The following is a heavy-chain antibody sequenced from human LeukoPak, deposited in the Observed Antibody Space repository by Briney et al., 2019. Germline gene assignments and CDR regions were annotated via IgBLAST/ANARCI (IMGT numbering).Heavy chain of an antibody. V-gene: IGHV4-38-2*02. CDR1: GDSISSGDYY. J-gene: IGHJ6*03. CDR3: ARETGGWLYYYYYYYMDV. CDR2: IYHSGST. Sequence: PSETLSLTCTVSGDSISSGDYYWGWIRQPPGKGLEWIGSIYHSGSTYYNPSLKSRVTISVDTSKDQFSLKLSSVTAADTAVYYCARETGGWLYYYYYYYMDVWGKGTTVTVSS. D-gene: IGHD5-12*01.